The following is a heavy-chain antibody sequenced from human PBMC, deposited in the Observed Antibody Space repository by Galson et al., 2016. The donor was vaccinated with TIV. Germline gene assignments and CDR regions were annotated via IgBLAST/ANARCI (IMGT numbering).Heavy chain of an antibody. V-gene: IGHV1-69*13. J-gene: IGHJ4*02. Sequence: SVKVSCKASGVTFYSYAFTWLRQAPGQGLEWMGGIIPIYDTTIHAQKFQGRVTITADQSTDTAHMALSSLRFEDTAVYYCARIRGESTTYSGFYSIDFWGQGTLVTVSS. CDR3: ARIRGESTTYSGFYSIDF. D-gene: IGHD5-12*01. CDR1: GVTFYSYA. CDR2: IIPIYDTT.